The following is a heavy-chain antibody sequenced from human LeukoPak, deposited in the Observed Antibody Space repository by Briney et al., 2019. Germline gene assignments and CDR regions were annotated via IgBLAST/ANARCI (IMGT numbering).Heavy chain of an antibody. D-gene: IGHD6-13*01. V-gene: IGHV5-51*01. CDR3: ARHRQQQLDDAFDI. CDR2: IYPGDSGS. J-gene: IGHJ3*02. Sequence: GESLKISCKGSGYTFTTYWIGWVRQMPGKGLEWMGIIYPGDSGSRYSPSFQGQVTISADKSISTAYLQWSSLKASDTAMYYCARHRQQQLDDAFDIWGQGTMVTVSS. CDR1: GYTFTTYW.